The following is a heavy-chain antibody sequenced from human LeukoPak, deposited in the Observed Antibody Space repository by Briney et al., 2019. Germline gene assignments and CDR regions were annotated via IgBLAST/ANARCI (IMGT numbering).Heavy chain of an antibody. CDR1: GYTFTNYG. CDR3: ARSLGYYDSSGYAFDI. Sequence: GASVKVSCRASGYTFTNYGISWVRQAPGQGLEWMGWISAYNGNTNYAQKLQGRVTMTTDTSASTAYMELRSLRSDDTAVYYCARSLGYYDSSGYAFDIWGQGTMVTVSS. J-gene: IGHJ3*02. CDR2: ISAYNGNT. D-gene: IGHD3-22*01. V-gene: IGHV1-18*01.